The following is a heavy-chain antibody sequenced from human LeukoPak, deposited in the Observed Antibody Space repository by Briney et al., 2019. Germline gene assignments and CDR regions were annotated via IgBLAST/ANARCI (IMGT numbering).Heavy chain of an antibody. D-gene: IGHD3-22*01. CDR1: GGSISSYD. V-gene: IGHV4-39*07. CDR3: ARESYYYDSSGYSNAFDI. Sequence: SETLSLTCTVSGGSISSYDWSGIRQPPGKGLEWIGSIYYSGSTYYNPSRKSRVTISVDTSKNQFSLKLSSVTAADPAVYYCARESYYYDSSGYSNAFDIWGQGTMVTVSS. CDR2: IYYSGST. J-gene: IGHJ3*02.